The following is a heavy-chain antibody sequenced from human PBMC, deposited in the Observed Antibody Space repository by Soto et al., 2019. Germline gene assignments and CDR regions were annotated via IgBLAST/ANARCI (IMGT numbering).Heavy chain of an antibody. J-gene: IGHJ6*02. V-gene: IGHV4-34*01. CDR2: SDHSGRT. D-gene: IGHD3-16*01. CDR1: DGSFSGFY. Sequence: SETLSLTCAVYDGSFSGFYWSWIRQPPGKGLEWIGESDHSGRTKYNAPLKSRVTISVDTSKKQFSLKLSSVTAADTAVYYCARGMGEESTFYKYYGMDVWGQGTTVTVSS. CDR3: ARGMGEESTFYKYYGMDV.